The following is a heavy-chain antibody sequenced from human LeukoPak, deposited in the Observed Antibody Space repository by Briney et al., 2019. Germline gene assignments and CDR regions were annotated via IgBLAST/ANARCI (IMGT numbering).Heavy chain of an antibody. CDR3: ATTVAGTSAFDI. J-gene: IGHJ3*02. CDR1: GFTFSSYA. CDR2: ISYDGSNK. Sequence: GGSLRLSCAASGFTFSSYAMHWVRQAPGKGLEWVAVISYDGSNKYCADSVKGRFTISRDNSKNTLYLQMNSLRAEDTAVYYCATTVAGTSAFDIWGQGTMVTVSS. V-gene: IGHV3-30*04. D-gene: IGHD6-19*01.